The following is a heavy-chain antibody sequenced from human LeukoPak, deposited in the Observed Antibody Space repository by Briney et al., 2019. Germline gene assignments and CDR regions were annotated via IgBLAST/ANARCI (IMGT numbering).Heavy chain of an antibody. CDR1: GFTFSKYA. CDR2: ISGSGGST. J-gene: IGHJ6*04. V-gene: IGHV3-23*01. CDR3: AKRGTYYYGSGSFYGYYYDGMDV. Sequence: PGGSLRLSCAASGFTFSKYAMSWVRQAPGKGLEWVSAISGSGGSTYYADSVKGRFTISRDNSRTTLYLQMNSLRAEDTAVYYCAKRGTYYYGSGSFYGYYYDGMDVWGKGTTVTVSS. D-gene: IGHD3-10*01.